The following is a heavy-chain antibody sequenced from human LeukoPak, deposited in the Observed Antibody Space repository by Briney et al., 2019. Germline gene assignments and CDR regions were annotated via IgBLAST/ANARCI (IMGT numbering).Heavy chain of an antibody. CDR3: ARLDTAMRGTFDY. CDR1: GFTFSNYG. V-gene: IGHV3-30*02. CDR2: IRFDGSNK. D-gene: IGHD5-18*01. J-gene: IGHJ4*02. Sequence: PGGSLRLSCAASGFTFSNYGMHWVRQAPGKGLEWVAFIRFDGSNKYYADSVKGRFTISRDNSKNTLYLQMNSLRAEDTAVYYCARLDTAMRGTFDYWGQGTLVTVSS.